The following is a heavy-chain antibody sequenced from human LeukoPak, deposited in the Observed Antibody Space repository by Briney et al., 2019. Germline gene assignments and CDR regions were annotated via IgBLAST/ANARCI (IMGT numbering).Heavy chain of an antibody. J-gene: IGHJ3*02. CDR2: IIPILGIA. V-gene: IGHV1-69*04. Sequence: ASVKVSCKASGGTFSSYAISWVRQAPGQGLEWMGRIIPILGIANYAQKSQGRVAITADKSTSTAYMELSSLRSEDTAVYYCARDTHDYGGNWGNRAFDIWGQGTMVTVSS. CDR1: GGTFSSYA. CDR3: ARDTHDYGGNWGNRAFDI. D-gene: IGHD4-17*01.